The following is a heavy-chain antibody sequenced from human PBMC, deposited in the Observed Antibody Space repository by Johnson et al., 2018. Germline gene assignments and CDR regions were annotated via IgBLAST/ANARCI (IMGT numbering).Heavy chain of an antibody. CDR2: ISWDGGST. J-gene: IGHJ6*03. D-gene: IGHD4-23*01. CDR1: GFTFDDYT. CDR3: ASTDVVRNYYYMDV. Sequence: EVELGECGGVVVEPGGSLRLSCAASGFTFDDYTMHWVRQAPGKGLEWVSLISWDGGSTYYADSVKGRFTISRDNSKNSLYLQMNSLRTEDTALYYCASTDVVRNYYYMDVWGKGTTVTVSS. V-gene: IGHV3-43*01.